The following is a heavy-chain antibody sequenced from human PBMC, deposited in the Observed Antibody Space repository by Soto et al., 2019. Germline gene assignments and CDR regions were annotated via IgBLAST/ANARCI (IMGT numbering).Heavy chain of an antibody. CDR1: GFTFDNYG. CDR3: AKDNVVGGTHVDY. J-gene: IGHJ4*02. V-gene: IGHV3-30*18. CDR2: ISYDGSNK. D-gene: IGHD1-26*01. Sequence: QVQLVESGGGVVQPGRCLRLSCAASGFTFDNYGMHWVRQAPGKGLEWVAVISYDGSNKYYADSVKGRFSISRDNSKNTLYLQMNSLRPEDTAVYYCAKDNVVGGTHVDYWGQGTLVTVSS.